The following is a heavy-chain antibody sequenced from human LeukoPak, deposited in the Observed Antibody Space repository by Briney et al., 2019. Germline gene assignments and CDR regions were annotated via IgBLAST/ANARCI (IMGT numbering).Heavy chain of an antibody. CDR1: GYTFTSYG. D-gene: IGHD3-10*01. V-gene: IGHV1-18*01. Sequence: GASVKVSCKASGYTFTSYGISWVRQAPGQGLEWMGWISAYNGSTNYAQKLQGRVTMTTDTSTSTAYMELRSLRSDDTAVYYCARRGRGSGRHAFDIWGQGTMVTVSS. J-gene: IGHJ3*02. CDR2: ISAYNGST. CDR3: ARRGRGSGRHAFDI.